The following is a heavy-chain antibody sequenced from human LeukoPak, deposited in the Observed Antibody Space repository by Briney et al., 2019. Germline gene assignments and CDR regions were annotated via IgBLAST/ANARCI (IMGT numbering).Heavy chain of an antibody. CDR3: ASHYYTGYSSSLGY. CDR2: IYYSGST. CDR1: GGSISSSSYY. D-gene: IGHD6-13*01. V-gene: IGHV4-39*07. Sequence: SETLSLTCTVSGGSISSSSYYWGWIRQPPEKGLEWIASIYYSGSTYYNPSRKSRFTISVDTSKTQFSRKLSSVTAADTAVYYCASHYYTGYSSSLGYWGQGTLVTVSS. J-gene: IGHJ4*02.